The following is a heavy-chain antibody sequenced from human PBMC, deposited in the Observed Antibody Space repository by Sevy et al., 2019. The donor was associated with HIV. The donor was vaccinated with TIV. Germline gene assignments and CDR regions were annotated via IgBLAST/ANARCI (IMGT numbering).Heavy chain of an antibody. CDR2: ISTNCRSA. J-gene: IGHJ6*02. Sequence: GGSLRLSCAASGFTFSTYAMNWVRQAPGKGLEWVSSISTNCRSAYYTDSVEGRFTISRDNSKNTLYLQMNSLRADDTAVYYCAKGYCSGGSCPRDYYYYGMDVWGQGTTVTVSS. V-gene: IGHV3-23*01. CDR1: GFTFSTYA. CDR3: AKGYCSGGSCPRDYYYYGMDV. D-gene: IGHD2-15*01.